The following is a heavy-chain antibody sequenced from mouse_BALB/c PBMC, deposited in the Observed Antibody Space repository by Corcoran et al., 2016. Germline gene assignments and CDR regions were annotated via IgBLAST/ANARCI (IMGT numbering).Heavy chain of an antibody. J-gene: IGHJ3*01. V-gene: IGHV1S29*02. CDR3: ARARDSSGSFAY. CDR1: GYTFTDYN. D-gene: IGHD3-2*01. Sequence: EVQLQQSGPELVKPGASVKLSCKASGYTFTDYNMHWVKQSHGKSLEWIGYIYPYNGGTGYNQKFKSKATLTVDNSSSTAYMELRSLTSEDSAVYYCARARDSSGSFAYWGQGTLVTVSA. CDR2: IYPYNGGT.